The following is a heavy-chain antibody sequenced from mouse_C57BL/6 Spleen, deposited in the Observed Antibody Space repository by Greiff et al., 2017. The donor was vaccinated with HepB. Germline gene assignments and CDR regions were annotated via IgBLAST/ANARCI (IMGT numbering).Heavy chain of an antibody. CDR2: INYDGSST. Sequence: EVQRVESEGGLVQPGSSMKLSCTASGFTFSDYYMAWVRQVPEKGLEWVANINYDGSSTYYLDSLKSRFIISRDNAKNILYLQMSSLKSEDTATYYCARGGDYYGSSYWYFDVWGTWTTVTVSS. V-gene: IGHV5-16*01. D-gene: IGHD1-1*01. CDR3: ARGGDYYGSSYWYFDV. J-gene: IGHJ1*03. CDR1: GFTFSDYY.